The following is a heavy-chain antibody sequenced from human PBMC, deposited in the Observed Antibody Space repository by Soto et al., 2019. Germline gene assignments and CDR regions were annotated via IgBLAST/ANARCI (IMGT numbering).Heavy chain of an antibody. Sequence: SETLCLTCTVSGGSISSYYWSWIRQPPGKGLEWIGYIYYSGSTNYNPSLKSRVTISVDTSKNQFSLKLSSVTAADTAVYYCARHTVDFEAYWGQGTLVTVSS. CDR3: ARHTVDFEAY. D-gene: IGHD3-9*01. CDR2: IYYSGST. CDR1: GGSISSYY. J-gene: IGHJ4*02. V-gene: IGHV4-59*08.